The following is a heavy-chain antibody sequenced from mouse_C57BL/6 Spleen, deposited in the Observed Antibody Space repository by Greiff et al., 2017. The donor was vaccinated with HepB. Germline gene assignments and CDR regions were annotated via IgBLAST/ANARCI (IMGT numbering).Heavy chain of an antibody. D-gene: IGHD2-4*01. CDR1: GYSITSGYY. CDR2: ISYDGSN. CDR3: AREGGLRQYFDV. Sequence: EVKLQESGPGLVKPSQSLSLTCSVTGYSITSGYYWNWIRQFPGNKLEWMGYISYDGSNNYNPSLKNRISITRDTSKNQFFLKLNSVTTEDTATYYCAREGGLRQYFDVWGTGTTVTVSS. V-gene: IGHV3-6*01. J-gene: IGHJ1*03.